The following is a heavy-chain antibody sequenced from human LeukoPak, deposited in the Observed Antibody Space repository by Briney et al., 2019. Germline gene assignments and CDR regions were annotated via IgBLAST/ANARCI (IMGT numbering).Heavy chain of an antibody. V-gene: IGHV3-33*01. CDR2: IWYDGSNK. Sequence: GGSLRLSCAASGFTFRNYGMTWVRQAPGKGLEWVTVIWYDGSNKYYADSVKGRFTISRDNSKNTLYLEMSSLRAEDTAVYYCTSFEYWGQGTLVTVSS. CDR1: GFTFRNYG. CDR3: TSFEY. J-gene: IGHJ4*02.